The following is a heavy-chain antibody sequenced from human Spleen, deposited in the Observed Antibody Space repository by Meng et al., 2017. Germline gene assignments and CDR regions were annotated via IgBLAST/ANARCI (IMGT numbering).Heavy chain of an antibody. CDR3: ARRYSALFGVVIIPWFYS. Sequence: GGSLRLSCAVSGFSFSGYWMSWVRQAPGKGLEWVANIKQDGSEKYYVDSVKGRFTISRDNAKNSLYLQMNSLRAEDTAVYYCARRYSALFGVVIIPWFYSWGQGTLVTVSS. CDR1: GFSFSGYW. J-gene: IGHJ5*01. CDR2: IKQDGSEK. D-gene: IGHD3-3*01. V-gene: IGHV3-7*01.